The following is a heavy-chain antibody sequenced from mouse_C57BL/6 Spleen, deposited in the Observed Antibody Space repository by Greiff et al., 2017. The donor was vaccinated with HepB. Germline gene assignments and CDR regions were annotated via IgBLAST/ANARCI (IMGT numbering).Heavy chain of an antibody. D-gene: IGHD1-1*01. J-gene: IGHJ4*01. CDR2: IYPGSGNT. Sequence: VKLQESGAELVRPGASVKLSCKASGYTFTDYYINWVKQRPGQGLEWIARIYPGSGNTYYNEKFKGKATLTTEKSANTAYMQLSSLTPADSAVYFCLVLTDYYAMDYWGEGTSVTVSS. V-gene: IGHV1-76*01. CDR1: GYTFTDYY. CDR3: LVLTDYYAMDY.